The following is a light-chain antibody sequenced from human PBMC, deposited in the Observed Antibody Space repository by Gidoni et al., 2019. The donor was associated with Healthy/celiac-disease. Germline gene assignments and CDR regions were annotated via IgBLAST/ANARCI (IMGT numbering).Light chain of an antibody. CDR2: GAS. V-gene: IGKV3-20*01. CDR3: QQYGSSPRT. CDR1: QSVSSSY. J-gene: IGKJ1*01. Sequence: DIVLTQSPGTLSLSPGERATLSCRASQSVSSSYLAWYPQKPGQAPRLLIYGASSRATGIPDRFSCSGSGTDFTLTISRLEPEDFAVYYCQQYGSSPRTFGQGTKVEIK.